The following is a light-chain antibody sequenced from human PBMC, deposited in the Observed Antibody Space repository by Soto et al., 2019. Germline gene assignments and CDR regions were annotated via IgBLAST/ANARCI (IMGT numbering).Light chain of an antibody. CDR2: GAS. V-gene: IGKV3-20*01. CDR3: QQYGSSFRT. CDR1: QSVSSSY. Sequence: EIVMTQSPATLSVSPGGRATLSCRASQSVSSSYLAWYQQKPGQAPRLLIYGASSRATGIPDRFSGSGSGTDFTLTISRLEPEDFAVYYCQQYGSSFRTFGQGTKVDIK. J-gene: IGKJ1*01.